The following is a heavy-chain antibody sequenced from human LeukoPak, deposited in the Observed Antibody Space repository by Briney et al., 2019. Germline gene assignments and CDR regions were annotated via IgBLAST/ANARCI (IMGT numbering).Heavy chain of an antibody. Sequence: PSETLSLTCTVSGGSISSYYWSWIRQPTGKGLEWIGRIYTSESTNYNPSLKSRVTMSVDTSKNQFSLKLSSVTAADTAVYYCARDDFWSGYRAFDIWGQGTMVTVSS. D-gene: IGHD3-3*01. CDR1: GGSISSYY. J-gene: IGHJ3*02. CDR3: ARDDFWSGYRAFDI. V-gene: IGHV4-4*07. CDR2: IYTSEST.